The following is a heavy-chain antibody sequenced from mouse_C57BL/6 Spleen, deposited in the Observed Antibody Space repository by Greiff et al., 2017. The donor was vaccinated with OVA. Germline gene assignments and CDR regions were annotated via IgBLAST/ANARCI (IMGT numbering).Heavy chain of an antibody. CDR3: ARSDSYLGEDY. Sequence: VHLVESGPELVKPGASVKLSCKASGYTFTSYDINWVKQRPGQGLEWIGWIYPRDGSTKYNEKFKGKATLTVDTSSSTAYMELHSLTSEDSAVYFCARSDSYLGEDYWGQGTTLTVSS. V-gene: IGHV1-85*01. CDR2: IYPRDGST. D-gene: IGHD5-1-1*01. J-gene: IGHJ2*01. CDR1: GYTFTSYD.